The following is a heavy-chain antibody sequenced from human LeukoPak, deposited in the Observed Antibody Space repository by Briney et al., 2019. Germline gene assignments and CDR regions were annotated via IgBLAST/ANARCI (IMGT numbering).Heavy chain of an antibody. V-gene: IGHV3-30*18. CDR3: AKDQGIVATTFDY. CDR1: GFTFDTYG. CDR2: ISYDGSNK. D-gene: IGHD5-12*01. J-gene: IGHJ4*02. Sequence: GGSLRLSCAASGFTFDTYGMYWVRQAPGKGLEWVAVISYDGSNKYYADSVKGRFTISRDNSKNTLYLQMNSLRAEDTAVYYCAKDQGIVATTFDYWGQGTLVTVSS.